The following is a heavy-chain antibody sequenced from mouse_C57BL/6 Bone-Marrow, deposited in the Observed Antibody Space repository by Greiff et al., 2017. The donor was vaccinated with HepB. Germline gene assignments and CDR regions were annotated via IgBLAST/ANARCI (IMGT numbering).Heavy chain of an antibody. D-gene: IGHD2-2*01. CDR1: GYSITSSYD. J-gene: IGHJ2*01. CDR3: ARDGYDGYYFDY. V-gene: IGHV3-1*01. Sequence: EVKLQESGPGMVKPSQSLSLTCTVTGYSITSSYDWHWIRHFPGNKLEWMGYISYSGSTNYNPSLKSRISITHDTSKNHFFLKLNSLTTEDTATYYCARDGYDGYYFDYWGQGTTLTVSS. CDR2: ISYSGST.